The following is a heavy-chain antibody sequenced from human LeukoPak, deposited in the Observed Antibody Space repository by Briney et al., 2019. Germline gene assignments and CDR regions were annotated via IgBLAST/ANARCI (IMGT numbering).Heavy chain of an antibody. J-gene: IGHJ4*02. CDR1: GFTFSSYE. V-gene: IGHV3-48*03. Sequence: AGSLRLSCAASGFTFSSYEMNWVRQAPGKGLEWVSYISSSGSTIYYADSVKGRFTISRDNAKNSLYLQMSSLRAEDTAVYYCARDGLYYDSSGYYPGFDYWGQGTLVTVSS. D-gene: IGHD3-22*01. CDR2: ISSSGSTI. CDR3: ARDGLYYDSSGYYPGFDY.